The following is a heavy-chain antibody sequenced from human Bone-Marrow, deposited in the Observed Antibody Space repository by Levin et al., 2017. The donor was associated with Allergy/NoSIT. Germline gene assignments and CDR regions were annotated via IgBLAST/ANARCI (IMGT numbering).Heavy chain of an antibody. CDR1: GFTFSRYG. CDR3: AKDELYSSSWYAPQAIDT. CDR2: ITHDGSNK. J-gene: IGHJ3*02. Sequence: PGGSLRLSCAVSGFTFSRYGMTWVRQAPGKGLEWVALITHDGSNKYYADSVKGRFTISRDNSRDTVNLQMDNLSAEDTAIYYCAKDELYSSSWYAPQAIDTWGRGTKVTVSS. V-gene: IGHV3-30*18. D-gene: IGHD6-13*01.